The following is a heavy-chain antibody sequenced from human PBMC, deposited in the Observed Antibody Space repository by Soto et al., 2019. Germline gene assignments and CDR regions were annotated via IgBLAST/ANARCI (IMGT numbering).Heavy chain of an antibody. CDR1: GFTFSSYW. V-gene: IGHV3-74*01. CDR3: VILGGPNYSNNSDRPDY. J-gene: IGHJ4*02. CDR2: INSDGSIT. D-gene: IGHD3-16*01. Sequence: PGGSLRLSCAASGFTFSSYWMHWVRQAPGKGLVWVSRINSDGSITNYADSVKGRFTISRDNAKNTLYLQMNSLRPEDTAVYYCVILGGPNYSNNSDRPDYWGQGTLVTVSS.